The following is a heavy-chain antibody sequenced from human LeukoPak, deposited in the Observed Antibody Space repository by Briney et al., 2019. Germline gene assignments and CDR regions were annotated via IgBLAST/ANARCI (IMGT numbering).Heavy chain of an antibody. J-gene: IGHJ4*02. Sequence: PGGSLRLSCVASGLTVSGNCISWVRQAPGKGLEWVSVIYSDGSTYYSDSVKGRFTISRDNSKNTLYLQMNSLRAEDTAVYYCANGNYYGSGSYGYFDYWGQGTLVTVSS. V-gene: IGHV3-53*05. CDR1: GLTVSGNC. CDR3: ANGNYYGSGSYGYFDY. CDR2: IYSDGST. D-gene: IGHD3-10*01.